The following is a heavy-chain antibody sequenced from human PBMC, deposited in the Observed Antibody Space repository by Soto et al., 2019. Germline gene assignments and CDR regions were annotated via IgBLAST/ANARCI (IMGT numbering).Heavy chain of an antibody. V-gene: IGHV3-64*01. CDR3: ARGSVGYCSSTSCYYMDV. J-gene: IGHJ6*03. CDR2: ISSNGGST. D-gene: IGHD2-2*01. CDR1: GFTFSSYA. Sequence: GGSLRLSCAASGFTFSSYAMHWVRQAPGKGLEYVSAISSNGGSTYYANSVKGRFTISRDNSKNTLYLQMGSLRAEDMAVYYCARGSVGYCSSTSCYYMDVWGKGTTVTVSS.